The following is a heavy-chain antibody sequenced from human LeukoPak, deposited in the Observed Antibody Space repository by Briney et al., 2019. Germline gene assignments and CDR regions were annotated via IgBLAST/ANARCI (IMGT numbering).Heavy chain of an antibody. V-gene: IGHV3-33*06. CDR3: AKGGYSSSWYGSFDY. CDR1: VFTFSSYD. CDR2: IWYDGSNK. Sequence: PGISLRLPCAASVFTFSSYDMHGVRQAPAKGREGGALIWYDGSNKHYADSVQGRFTISRDNSKNTLYLQMNSLRAEDTAVYYCAKGGYSSSWYGSFDYWGQGTLVTVSS. D-gene: IGHD6-13*01. J-gene: IGHJ4*02.